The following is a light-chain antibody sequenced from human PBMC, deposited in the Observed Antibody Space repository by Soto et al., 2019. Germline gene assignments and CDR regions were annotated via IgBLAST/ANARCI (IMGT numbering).Light chain of an antibody. Sequence: MVMTQSPATLSVSPGERVTLSCRTSQNVTSNLAWYQLKPGQTPSLLIYGTSTRAPDIPVRFSGSGSGTECTLTISTVQSEDSAIDYCQQYDDWGFGPGTKVEIK. CDR1: QNVTSN. J-gene: IGKJ1*01. CDR2: GTS. V-gene: IGKV3-15*01. CDR3: QQYDDWG.